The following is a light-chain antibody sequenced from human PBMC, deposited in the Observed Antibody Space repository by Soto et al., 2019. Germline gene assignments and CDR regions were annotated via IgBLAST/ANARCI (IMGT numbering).Light chain of an antibody. CDR2: DTT. CDR3: FVSYGGVVV. Sequence: QAVVTQEPSLTVSQGGPVTLTCGSGPGAVTSGHCPNCFRQKPGQAPTTLIFDTTNKHSWTPARFSGSLLGGKAALTLSGAQPEDEAEYYCFVSYGGVVVFGGGTKLTVL. V-gene: IGLV7-46*01. J-gene: IGLJ2*01. CDR1: PGAVTSGHC.